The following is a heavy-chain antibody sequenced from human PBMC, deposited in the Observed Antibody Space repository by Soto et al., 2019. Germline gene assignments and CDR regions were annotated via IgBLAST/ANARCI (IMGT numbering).Heavy chain of an antibody. V-gene: IGHV4-39*01. CDR1: GDSISSNDNY. CDR3: ARRPRGNPFDV. D-gene: IGHD4-4*01. Sequence: SETLSLTCTVSGDSISSNDNYWGWIRQPPGKGLEWIGDIYYTGSAKYYNPSLRSRVTISVDTSKDQFSLKVTSVTAADTAVYYCARRPRGNPFDVWGQGTVVTVSS. CDR2: IYYTGSA. J-gene: IGHJ3*01.